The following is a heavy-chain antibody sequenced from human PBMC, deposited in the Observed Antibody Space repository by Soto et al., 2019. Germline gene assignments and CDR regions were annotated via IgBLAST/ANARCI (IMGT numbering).Heavy chain of an antibody. V-gene: IGHV4-39*01. J-gene: IGHJ3*02. CDR2: IYYSGST. Sequence: SETLSLTCPVPGGSISSSSYYWGGIRQPPGKGLEWIGGIYYSGSTYYNPSLTSLVTISVDTSKSLFSLKLSSVPAADTAVYYCVRPLEQWLGADYAFDIWGQGTMVTVSS. D-gene: IGHD6-19*01. CDR1: GGSISSSSYY. CDR3: VRPLEQWLGADYAFDI.